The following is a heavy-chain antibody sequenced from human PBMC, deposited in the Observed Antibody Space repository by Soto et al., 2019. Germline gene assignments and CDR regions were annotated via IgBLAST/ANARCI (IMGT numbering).Heavy chain of an antibody. CDR1: GFTFSSYG. J-gene: IGHJ6*02. V-gene: IGHV3-30*18. D-gene: IGHD2-21*01. CDR2: ISFDGSNK. Sequence: QVQLVESGGGVVQPGRSLRLSCAASGFTFSSYGMHWVRQAPGKGLEWVAIISFDGSNKYYADSVKGRFTISRDTSNNPLYLQMNSLRAEDTAVYYCAKEGLDQNYYYYYGMDVWGQGTTVTVSS. CDR3: AKEGLDQNYYYYYGMDV.